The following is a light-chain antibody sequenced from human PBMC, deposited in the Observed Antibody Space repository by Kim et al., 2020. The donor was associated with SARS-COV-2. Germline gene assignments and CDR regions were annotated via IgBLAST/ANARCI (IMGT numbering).Light chain of an antibody. J-gene: IGKJ5*01. CDR3: QQYDNLLIT. Sequence: ASVGDRVTITCQASQDISNYLNGYQQKPGKAPKLLIYDASNLETGVPSRFSGSGSGTDFTFTISSLQPEDIATYYCQQYDNLLITFGQGTRLEIK. CDR1: QDISNY. CDR2: DAS. V-gene: IGKV1-33*01.